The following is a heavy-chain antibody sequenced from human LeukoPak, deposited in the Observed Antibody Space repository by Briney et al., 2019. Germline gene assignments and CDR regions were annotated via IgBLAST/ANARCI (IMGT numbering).Heavy chain of an antibody. CDR1: GYSFTSYW. V-gene: IGHV5-51*03. Sequence: PGESLKISCKGSGYSFTSYWIGWVRQMPGKGLEWMGIIYPGDSDTRYSPSFQGQVTISADKSISTAYLQWSSLKASDTAMYYCARITMVRGVIITGLEYWGQGTLVTVSS. D-gene: IGHD3-10*01. CDR3: ARITMVRGVIITGLEY. J-gene: IGHJ4*02. CDR2: IYPGDSDT.